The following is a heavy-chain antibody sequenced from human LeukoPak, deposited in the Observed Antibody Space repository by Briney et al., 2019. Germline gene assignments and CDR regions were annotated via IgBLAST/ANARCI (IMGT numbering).Heavy chain of an antibody. CDR2: IYTSGST. Sequence: PSETLPLTCTVSGGSISSGSYYWSWIRQPAGKGLEWIGRIYTSGSTNYNPSLKSRVTISVDTSKNQFSLKLSSVTAADTAVYYCARDNGDGYMDYFDYWGQGTLVTASS. D-gene: IGHD5-24*01. V-gene: IGHV4-61*02. J-gene: IGHJ4*02. CDR3: ARDNGDGYMDYFDY. CDR1: GGSISSGSYY.